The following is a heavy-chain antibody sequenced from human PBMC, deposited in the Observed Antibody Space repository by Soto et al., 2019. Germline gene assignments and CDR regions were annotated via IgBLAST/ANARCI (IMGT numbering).Heavy chain of an antibody. J-gene: IGHJ3*02. V-gene: IGHV1-69*04. CDR1: GGTFNSDT. Sequence: SGKFSCKASGGTFNSDTISWVQQAPGQGLEWMGRIIHILGIANYAQKFQGRVTITADKSTSTAYMELSSLRSEDTAVYYCARELVTGTTGDAFDIWGQGTMVTVS. CDR2: IIHILGIA. CDR3: ARELVTGTTGDAFDI. D-gene: IGHD1-20*01.